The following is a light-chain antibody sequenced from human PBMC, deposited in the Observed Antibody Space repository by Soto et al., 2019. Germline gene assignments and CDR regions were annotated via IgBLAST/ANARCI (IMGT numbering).Light chain of an antibody. CDR2: EVN. V-gene: IGLV2-23*02. CDR1: SSDVGLYNL. CDR3: CSYVGSSILM. J-gene: IGLJ3*02. Sequence: QSALTQPASVSGSPGQSITISCTGTSSDVGLYNLVSWYQQLPRKAPKLIIYEVNERPSGISDRFAGSKSGNTASLTISGLHDEDEADYYFCSYVGSSILMFGGGTKLPVL.